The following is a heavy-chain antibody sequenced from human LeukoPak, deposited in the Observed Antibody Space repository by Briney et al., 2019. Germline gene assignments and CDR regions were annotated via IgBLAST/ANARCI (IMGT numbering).Heavy chain of an antibody. V-gene: IGHV4-34*01. CDR2: INHSGST. D-gene: IGHD2-15*01. J-gene: IGHJ5*02. CDR3: ARGVGASLSGNWFDP. CDR1: GGSFSGYY. Sequence: SETLSLTCAVYGGSFSGYYWSWIRQPPGKGLEGIGEINHSGSTNYNPSLKSRVTISVDTSKNQFSLKLSSVTAADTAVYYCARGVGASLSGNWFDPWGQGTLVTVSS.